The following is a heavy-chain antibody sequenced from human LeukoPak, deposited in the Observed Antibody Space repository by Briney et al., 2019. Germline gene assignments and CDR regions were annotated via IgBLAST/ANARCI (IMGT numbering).Heavy chain of an antibody. CDR3: AREGQQLKHFDY. V-gene: IGHV1-46*01. D-gene: IGHD1-1*01. CDR1: GNTFIGYW. CDR2: INPRGDAT. Sequence: ASVKVSCTASGNTFIGYWIHWVRQAPGQGLEWMGAINPRGDATIGAQKFQGRVTTTRDTSTSTVYIELSSLRSEDTAVYYCAREGQQLKHFDYWGQGTLVTVSS. J-gene: IGHJ4*02.